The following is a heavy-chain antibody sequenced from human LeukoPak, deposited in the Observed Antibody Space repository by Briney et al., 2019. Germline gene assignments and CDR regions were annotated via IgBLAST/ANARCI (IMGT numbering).Heavy chain of an antibody. D-gene: IGHD6-13*01. V-gene: IGHV3-53*01. J-gene: IGHJ4*02. CDR1: GFTVSSNY. CDR3: ARSWYSSGWYYFDY. CDR2: IYSGGST. Sequence: GGSLRLSCAASGFTVSSNYMSWVRQAPGKGLEWVSVIYSGGSTYYADSVKGRFTISRDNSKNTLYLQMNSLRAEDTAVYYCARSWYSSGWYYFDYWGQGTLVTVSS.